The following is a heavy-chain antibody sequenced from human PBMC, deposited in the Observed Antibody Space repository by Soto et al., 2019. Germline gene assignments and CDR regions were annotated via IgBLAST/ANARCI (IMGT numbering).Heavy chain of an antibody. V-gene: IGHV4-34*01. CDR2: INHSGST. J-gene: IGHJ4*02. D-gene: IGHD3-10*01. Sequence: QVQLQQWGAGLLKPSETLSLTCAVYGGSFSGYYWSWIRQPPGKGLEWIGEINHSGSTNYNPSLKSRVTISVDTSKNQFSLKLSSVTAADTAVYYCARLSLWFGEQINDYWGQGTLVTVSS. CDR1: GGSFSGYY. CDR3: ARLSLWFGEQINDY.